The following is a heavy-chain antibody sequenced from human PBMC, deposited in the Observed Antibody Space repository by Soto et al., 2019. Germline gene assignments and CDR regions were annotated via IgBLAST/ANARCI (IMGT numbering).Heavy chain of an antibody. D-gene: IGHD3-10*01. CDR1: GYTSPTSW. J-gene: IGHJ4*02. Sequence: PGESLTISCQASGYTSPTSWIAWVRPMPGQGLEWMGIIYPGDSDTRYSPSFQGHVSISADKSTSTAYLQWTILEASDSGIYYCTRQHGSGSYCPFDCRGQGTRVTFSS. CDR2: IYPGDSDT. CDR3: TRQHGSGSYCPFDC. V-gene: IGHV5-51*01.